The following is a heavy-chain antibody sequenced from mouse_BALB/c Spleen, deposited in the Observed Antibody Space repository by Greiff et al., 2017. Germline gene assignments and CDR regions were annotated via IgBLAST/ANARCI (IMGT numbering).Heavy chain of an antibody. Sequence: EVKLMESGPSLVKPSQTLSLTCSVTGDSITSGYWNWIRKFPGNKLEYMGYISYSGSTYYNPSLKSRISITRDTSKNQYYLQLNSVTTEDTATYYCASFYDGYYEDAMDYWGQGTSVTVSS. J-gene: IGHJ4*01. CDR1: GDSITSGY. D-gene: IGHD2-3*01. CDR2: ISYSGST. CDR3: ASFYDGYYEDAMDY. V-gene: IGHV3-8*02.